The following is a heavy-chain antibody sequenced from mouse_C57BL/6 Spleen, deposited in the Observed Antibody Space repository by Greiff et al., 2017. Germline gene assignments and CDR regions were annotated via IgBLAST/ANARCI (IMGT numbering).Heavy chain of an antibody. Sequence: QVQLQQSGAELARPGASVKLSCKASGYTFTSYGINWVKQRTGQGLEWIGEIYPRSGNTYYNEKFKGKATLTADKSSSTAYMELRSLTSEDSAVYFCARERAITTVVEGYWGQGTTRTVSS. CDR2: IYPRSGNT. J-gene: IGHJ2*01. CDR1: GYTFTSYG. CDR3: ARERAITTVVEGY. D-gene: IGHD1-1*01. V-gene: IGHV1-81*01.